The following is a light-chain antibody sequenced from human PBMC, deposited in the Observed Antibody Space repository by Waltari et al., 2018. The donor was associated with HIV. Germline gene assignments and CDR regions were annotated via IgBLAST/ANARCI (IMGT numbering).Light chain of an antibody. CDR2: DAS. V-gene: IGKV3-15*01. CDR3: QQYNNWPS. CDR1: QTVSTN. Sequence: EIALTHSAATLSVSPGERATLSCRASQTVSTNLAWYQQKPGQAPRVLIYDASTRATGTPARFSGSGSGTEFTLTISSLQSEDFAVYYCQQYNNWPSFGGGTKVEIK. J-gene: IGKJ4*01.